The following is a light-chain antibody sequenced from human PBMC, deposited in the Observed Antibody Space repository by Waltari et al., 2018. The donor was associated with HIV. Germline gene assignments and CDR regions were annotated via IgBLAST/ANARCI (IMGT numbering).Light chain of an antibody. CDR3: QQYNSFTWT. Sequence: DIQMPQSPSTLSASVGDRGTITCRASQSISTWLAWYQQKPGKAPKLLIYKASTLESGVPSRFSGSGSGTEFTLTISSLHPDDFATYYCQQYNSFTWTFGQGTKVEIE. CDR1: QSISTW. CDR2: KAS. J-gene: IGKJ1*01. V-gene: IGKV1-5*03.